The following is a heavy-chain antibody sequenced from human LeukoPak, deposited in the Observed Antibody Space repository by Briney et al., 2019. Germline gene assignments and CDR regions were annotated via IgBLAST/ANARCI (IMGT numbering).Heavy chain of an antibody. J-gene: IGHJ4*02. CDR3: ARDSGITGTRPGESDY. CDR2: ISSSSSYI. D-gene: IGHD1-20*01. CDR1: GFTFSSYS. V-gene: IGHV3-21*01. Sequence: GGSLRLSCAASGFTFSSYSVNWVRQAPGKGLEWVSSISSSSSYIYYADSVKGRFTISRDNAKNSLYLQMNSLRAEDTAVYYCARDSGITGTRPGESDYWGQGTLVTVSS.